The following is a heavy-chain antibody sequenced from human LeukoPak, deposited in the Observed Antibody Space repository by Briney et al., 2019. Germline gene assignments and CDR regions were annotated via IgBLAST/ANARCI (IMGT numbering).Heavy chain of an antibody. CDR3: ARDNGDYVYSVY. J-gene: IGHJ4*02. CDR2: ISAYNGNT. Sequence: ASVKVSCKASGGTFSSYGISWVRQAPGQGLEWMGWISAYNGNTNYAQKLQGRVTMTTDTSTSTAYMELRSLRSDDTAVYYCARDNGDYVYSVYWGQGTLVTVSS. V-gene: IGHV1-18*01. CDR1: GGTFSSYG. D-gene: IGHD4-17*01.